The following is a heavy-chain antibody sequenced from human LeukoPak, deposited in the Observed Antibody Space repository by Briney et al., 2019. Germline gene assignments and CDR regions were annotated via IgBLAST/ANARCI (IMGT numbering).Heavy chain of an antibody. J-gene: IGHJ5*02. CDR3: AKPHGSGSYYLNNWFDP. Sequence: PGRSLRLSCAASGFTFSSYGMHWVRQAPGKGLEWVAVISYDGSNKYYADSVKGRFTISRDNSKNTLYLQMNSLRAEDTAVYYCAKPHGSGSYYLNNWFDPWGQGTLVTVSS. D-gene: IGHD3-10*01. V-gene: IGHV3-30*18. CDR1: GFTFSSYG. CDR2: ISYDGSNK.